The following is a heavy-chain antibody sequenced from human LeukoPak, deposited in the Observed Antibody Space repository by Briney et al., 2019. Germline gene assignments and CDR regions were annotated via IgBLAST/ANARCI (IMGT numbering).Heavy chain of an antibody. Sequence: GASVKVSCKASGYTFTSYGISWVRQAPGQGLEWMGWISAYNGNTNYAQKLQGRVTMSVDTSKNQLSLKLTSVTAADTAVYYCASHFGGSYYGPFDYWGQGTLVTVSS. CDR3: ASHFGGSYYGPFDY. CDR1: GYTFTSYG. D-gene: IGHD1-26*01. CDR2: ISAYNGNT. V-gene: IGHV1-18*01. J-gene: IGHJ4*02.